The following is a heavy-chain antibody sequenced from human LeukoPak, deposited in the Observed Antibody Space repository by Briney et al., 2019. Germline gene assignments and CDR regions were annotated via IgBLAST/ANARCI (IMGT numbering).Heavy chain of an antibody. CDR2: ISSNGGST. J-gene: IGHJ4*02. CDR3: VKDSDLVLTGYLFDY. CDR1: GFTFSGYA. D-gene: IGHD3-9*01. Sequence: PGGSLRLSCSASGFTFSGYAMHWVRQAPGKGLEYVSAISSNGGSTYNADSVKGRFTISRDNSKNTLYLQMSSLRAEYTAVYYCVKDSDLVLTGYLFDYWGQGTLVTVSS. V-gene: IGHV3-64D*06.